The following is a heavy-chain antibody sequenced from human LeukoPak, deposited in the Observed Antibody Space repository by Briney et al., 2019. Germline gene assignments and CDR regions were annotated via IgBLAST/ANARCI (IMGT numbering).Heavy chain of an antibody. Sequence: SETLSLTCTVSGASISSGSYYWSWIRQPAGKGLEWIGRIYTSGSTNYNPSLKSRVTISVDTSKNQFSLKLSSVTAADTAVYYCARENVLYCGGDCATYAFDIWGQGTMVTVSS. CDR3: ARENVLYCGGDCATYAFDI. CDR2: IYTSGST. D-gene: IGHD2-21*02. CDR1: GASISSGSYY. J-gene: IGHJ3*02. V-gene: IGHV4-61*02.